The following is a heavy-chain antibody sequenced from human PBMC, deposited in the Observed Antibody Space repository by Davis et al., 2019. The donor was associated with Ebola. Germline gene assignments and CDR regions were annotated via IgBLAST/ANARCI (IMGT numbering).Heavy chain of an antibody. CDR3: ARGLTMVRGVTGAFDI. CDR2: IYYSGST. D-gene: IGHD3-10*01. V-gene: IGHV4-31*03. Sequence: TFSPPCPFSGGPITRGGYYWSWIRQHPGKGLEWIGYIYYSGSTYYNPSLKSRVTISVDTSKNQFSLKLSSVTAADTAVYYCARGLTMVRGVTGAFDIWGQGTMVTVSS. J-gene: IGHJ3*02. CDR1: GGPITRGGYY.